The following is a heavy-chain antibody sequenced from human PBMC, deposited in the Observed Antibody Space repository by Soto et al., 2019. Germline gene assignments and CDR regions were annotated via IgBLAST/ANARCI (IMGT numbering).Heavy chain of an antibody. Sequence: SETLSLTCTVSGGSVSSGSYYWSWIRQPPGKGLEWIGYIYYSGSTNYNPSLKSRVTISVDTSKNQFSLKLSSVTAADTAVYYGERSAGGGAGTGYYYYGMDVWGQGTTVTVSS. CDR2: IYYSGST. D-gene: IGHD3-10*01. J-gene: IGHJ6*02. CDR3: ERSAGGGAGTGYYYYGMDV. CDR1: GGSVSSGSYY. V-gene: IGHV4-61*01.